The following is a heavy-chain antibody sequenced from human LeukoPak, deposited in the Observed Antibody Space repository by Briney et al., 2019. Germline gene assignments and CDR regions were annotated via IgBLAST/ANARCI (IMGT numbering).Heavy chain of an antibody. CDR3: AREGIAAAGTGSDY. Sequence: ASVKVSCKASGYTFTSYAMHWVRQAPGQRLEWMGWINAGNGNTKYSQEFQGRVTITRDTSASTAYMELSSPRSEDTAVYYCAREGIAAAGTGSDYWGQGTLVTVSS. D-gene: IGHD6-13*01. V-gene: IGHV1-3*03. CDR2: INAGNGNT. J-gene: IGHJ4*02. CDR1: GYTFTSYA.